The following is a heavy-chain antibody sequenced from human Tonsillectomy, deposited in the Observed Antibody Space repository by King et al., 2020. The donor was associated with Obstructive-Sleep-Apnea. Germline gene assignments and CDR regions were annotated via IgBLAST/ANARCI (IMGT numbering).Heavy chain of an antibody. V-gene: IGHV3-30*18. CDR2: ISYDGSNK. Sequence: VQLVESGGGVVQPGRSLRLSCAASGFTFSSYGMHWVRQAPGKGLEWVAVISYDGSNKYYADSVKGRFTISRDNSKNTLYLQMNSLRAEDTAVYYCANEEYYYDSSGYSYYFDYWGQGTLVTVSS. CDR1: GFTFSSYG. CDR3: ANEEYYYDSSGYSYYFDY. J-gene: IGHJ4*02. D-gene: IGHD3-22*01.